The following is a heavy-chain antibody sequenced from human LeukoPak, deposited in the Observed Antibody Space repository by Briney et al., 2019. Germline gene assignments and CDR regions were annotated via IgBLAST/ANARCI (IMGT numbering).Heavy chain of an antibody. CDR1: GFTFSDYY. V-gene: IGHV3-11*01. D-gene: IGHD3-9*01. Sequence: GGSLRLSCAASGFTFSDYYMSWVRQAPGKGLEWLAYISNIGYSMYYADSVKDRSTISRDNDQRSVDLQLNSLTADDTAVYFCATNGALRYFDLWGQGSLVTVSS. J-gene: IGHJ4*02. CDR3: ATNGALRYFDL. CDR2: ISNIGYSM.